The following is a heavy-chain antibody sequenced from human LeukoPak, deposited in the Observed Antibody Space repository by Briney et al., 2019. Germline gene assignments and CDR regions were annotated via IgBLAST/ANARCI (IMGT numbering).Heavy chain of an antibody. CDR1: GGSISSYY. V-gene: IGHV4-59*01. CDR2: IFYSGST. CDR3: ARAAREMATTPDFDY. D-gene: IGHD5-24*01. Sequence: SETLSLTCTVSGGSISSYYWSWIRQPPGKGLEWIGYIFYSGSTNYNPSLKSRVTISVDTSKNQFSLKLSSVTAADTAVYYCARAAREMATTPDFDYWGQGTLVTVSS. J-gene: IGHJ4*02.